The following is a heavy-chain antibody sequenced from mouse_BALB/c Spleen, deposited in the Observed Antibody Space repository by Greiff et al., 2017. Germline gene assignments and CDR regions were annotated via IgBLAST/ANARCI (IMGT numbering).Heavy chain of an antibody. CDR2: ISTYYGDA. J-gene: IGHJ2*01. CDR3: ARDLITTATETSLGY. V-gene: IGHV1S137*01. Sequence: VQLVESGAELVRPGVSVKISCKGSGYTFTDYAMHWVKQSHAKSLEWIGVISTYYGDASYNQKFKGKATMTVDKSSSTAYMELARLTSEDSAIYYCARDLITTATETSLGYWGQGTTLTVSS. D-gene: IGHD1-2*01. CDR1: GYTFTDYA.